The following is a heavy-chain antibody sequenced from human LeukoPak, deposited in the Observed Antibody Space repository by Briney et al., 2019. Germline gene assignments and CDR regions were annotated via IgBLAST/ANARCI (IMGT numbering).Heavy chain of an antibody. V-gene: IGHV1-69*13. D-gene: IGHD1-26*01. CDR1: GYTFTSYY. Sequence: SVKVSCKASGYTFTSYYMHWVRQAPGQGLEWMGGIIPIFGTANYAQKFQGRVTITADESTSTAYMELSSLRSEDTAVYYCARDGNYYYYGMDVWGQGTTVTVSS. CDR3: ARDGNYYYYGMDV. CDR2: IIPIFGTA. J-gene: IGHJ6*02.